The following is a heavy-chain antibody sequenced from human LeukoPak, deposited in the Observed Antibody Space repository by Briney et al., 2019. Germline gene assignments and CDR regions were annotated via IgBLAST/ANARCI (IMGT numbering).Heavy chain of an antibody. CDR2: ISSSGSTI. CDR3: ARTPPSHYDFWSSPGWFDP. CDR1: GFTFTSYS. Sequence: GGSLRLSCAASGFTFTSYSMNWVRQAPGKGLEWVSYISSSGSTIYYADSVKGRFTISRDNAKNSLYLQMNSLRAEDTAVYYCARTPPSHYDFWSSPGWFDPWGQGTLVTVSS. D-gene: IGHD3-3*01. J-gene: IGHJ5*02. V-gene: IGHV3-48*04.